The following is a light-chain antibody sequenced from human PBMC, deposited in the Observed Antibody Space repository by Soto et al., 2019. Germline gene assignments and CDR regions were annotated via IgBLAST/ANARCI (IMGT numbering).Light chain of an antibody. J-gene: IGKJ4*01. CDR3: MQAVQTPLT. Sequence: DIVMTQSPLSLPVTPGEPASISCRSSQSLLQRNGRSYLDWYLQKPGQSPQLLIYQGSTRASGVPARFSGSGSGTDFTLKISRVEAEDVGVYYCMQAVQTPLTFGGGTKVDIK. CDR2: QGS. CDR1: QSLLQRNGRSY. V-gene: IGKV2-28*01.